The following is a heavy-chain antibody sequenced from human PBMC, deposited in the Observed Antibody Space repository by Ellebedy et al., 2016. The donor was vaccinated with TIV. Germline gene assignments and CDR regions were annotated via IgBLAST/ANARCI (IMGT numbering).Heavy chain of an antibody. D-gene: IGHD3-16*01. V-gene: IGHV3-7*03. CDR2: INQDGTVE. CDR1: GFSFSTFG. J-gene: IGHJ4*02. Sequence: GGSLRLSCAASGFSFSTFGMTWVRQAPGKGLEWVANINQDGTVEHYVDSVKGRFTISRDNAKNSVSVQMNSLRDDDTAVYYCASQTLGPWGDYWGQGVLVTVSS. CDR3: ASQTLGPWGDY.